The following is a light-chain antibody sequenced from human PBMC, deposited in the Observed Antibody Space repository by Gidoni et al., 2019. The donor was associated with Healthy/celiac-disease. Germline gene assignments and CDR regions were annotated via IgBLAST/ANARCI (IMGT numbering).Light chain of an antibody. V-gene: IGKV1-39*01. Sequence: DIQMTQSPSSLSASVGDRVTITCRASQSISSYLNWYQQKPGKAPKLLIYAESSLQSGVPSRFSGSGSGTDFTLTIRSLQPEDFATYYCQQSYSTLYSFGQGTKLEIK. CDR1: QSISSY. CDR2: AES. J-gene: IGKJ2*03. CDR3: QQSYSTLYS.